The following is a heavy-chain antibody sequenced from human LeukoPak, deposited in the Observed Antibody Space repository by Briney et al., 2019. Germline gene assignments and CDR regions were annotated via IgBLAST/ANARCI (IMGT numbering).Heavy chain of an antibody. D-gene: IGHD3-3*01. CDR2: IRSGGSIT. V-gene: IGHV3-48*01. Sequence: SGGSLRLSCAASGFTFSSYSMNWVRQAPGKGLEWVSYIRSGGSITRYADYVKGRFTISRDNAKNSLYLQMNSLRAEDTAVYYCARVIWSGCYQIDYWGQGTLVTVSS. CDR3: ARVIWSGCYQIDY. J-gene: IGHJ4*02. CDR1: GFTFSSYS.